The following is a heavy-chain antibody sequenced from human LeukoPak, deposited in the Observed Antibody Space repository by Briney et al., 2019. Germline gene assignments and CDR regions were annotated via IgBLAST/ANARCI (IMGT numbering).Heavy chain of an antibody. V-gene: IGHV3-30*04. D-gene: IGHD5-12*01. J-gene: IGHJ4*02. CDR3: AREPPGMVATGEYDY. CDR2: ISYDGSNK. CDR1: GFTFSSYA. Sequence: PGRSLRLSCAASGFTFSSYAMHWVRQAPGKGRERVAVISYDGSNKYYAGSVKGRFTISRDNSKNTLYLQMNSLRAEETAVYYCAREPPGMVATGEYDYWGQGTLVTVSS.